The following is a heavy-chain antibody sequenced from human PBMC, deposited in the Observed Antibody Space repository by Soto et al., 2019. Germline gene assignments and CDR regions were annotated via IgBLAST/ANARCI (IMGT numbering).Heavy chain of an antibody. Sequence: QVQLVESGGGVVQPGRSLRLSCAASGFTFSSYAMHWVRQAPGKGLEWVAVISYDGSNKYYADSVKGRFTISRDNSKNTLYLQMNSLRAEDTAVYYCARERKRGLVPSVGCADYWGQGTLVTVSS. CDR1: GFTFSSYA. J-gene: IGHJ4*02. CDR3: ARERKRGLVPSVGCADY. D-gene: IGHD6-13*01. CDR2: ISYDGSNK. V-gene: IGHV3-30-3*01.